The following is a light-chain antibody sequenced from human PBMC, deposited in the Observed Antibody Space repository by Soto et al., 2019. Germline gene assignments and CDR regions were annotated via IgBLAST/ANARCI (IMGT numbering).Light chain of an antibody. CDR3: QQYSISST. Sequence: EFVLTQSPGTLSLSPGERATLSCRASQTVRNNYLAWYQQKPGQAPRLLIYDASSRATDIPDRFSGSGSGTDFTLTINRLEPEDFAVYYCQQYSISSTFGQGTKVDIK. J-gene: IGKJ1*01. CDR2: DAS. CDR1: QTVRNNY. V-gene: IGKV3-20*01.